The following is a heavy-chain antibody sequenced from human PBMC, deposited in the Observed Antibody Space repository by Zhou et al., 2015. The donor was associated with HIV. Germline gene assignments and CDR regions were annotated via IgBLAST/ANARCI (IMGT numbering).Heavy chain of an antibody. D-gene: IGHD5-18*01. CDR1: GFTFSRSA. J-gene: IGHJ6*03. V-gene: IGHV3-33*01. Sequence: QVQLVESGGGVVQPGRSLRLSCATSGFTFSRSAMHWVRQAPGKGPEWVANIWYDGVNEFYADSVKGRFTVSRDNSKNTLYLQMSSLGVDDTAVYYCARFGPGRIQYMDVWGKGTTVTVSS. CDR2: IWYDGVNE. CDR3: ARFGPGRIQYMDV.